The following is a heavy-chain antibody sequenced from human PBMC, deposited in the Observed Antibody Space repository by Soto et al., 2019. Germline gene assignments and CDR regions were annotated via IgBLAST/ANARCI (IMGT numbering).Heavy chain of an antibody. D-gene: IGHD3-10*01. Sequence: SETLSLTCTVSGGSISSYYWSWIRQPPGKGLEWIGYIYYSGSTNYNPSLKSRVTISVDTSKNQFSLKLSSVTAADTAVYYCARDGSGGGFGEIDYWGQGTLVTVSS. CDR1: GGSISSYY. CDR3: ARDGSGGGFGEIDY. CDR2: IYYSGST. J-gene: IGHJ4*02. V-gene: IGHV4-59*01.